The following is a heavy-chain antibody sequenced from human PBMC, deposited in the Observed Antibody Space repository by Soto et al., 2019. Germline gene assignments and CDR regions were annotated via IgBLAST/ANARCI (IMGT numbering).Heavy chain of an antibody. CDR1: GFTVSSNY. Sequence: GGSLRLSCAASGFTVSSNYMSWVRQAPGKGLEWVSVIYSGGSTYYADSVKGRFTISRDNSKNTLYLQMNSLRAEDTAVYYCAREPSSSWTYYYGMDVWGQGTTVTVAS. CDR3: AREPSSSWTYYYGMDV. CDR2: IYSGGST. J-gene: IGHJ6*02. D-gene: IGHD6-13*01. V-gene: IGHV3-53*01.